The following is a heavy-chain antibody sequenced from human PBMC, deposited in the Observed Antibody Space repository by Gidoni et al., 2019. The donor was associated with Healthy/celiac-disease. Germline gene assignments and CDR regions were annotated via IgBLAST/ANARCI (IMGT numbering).Heavy chain of an antibody. V-gene: IGHV4-34*01. J-gene: IGHJ6*02. CDR2: INHSGST. CDR1: GGSFSGYY. Sequence: QVQLQQWGAGLLKPSETLSLTCAGYGGSFSGYYWSWIRQPPGKGLEWIGEINHSGSTNYNPSLKSRVTISVDTSKNQCSLKLSSVTAADTAVYYCARGPPVDTAMVLGYYYYGMDVWGQGTTVTVSS. CDR3: ARGPPVDTAMVLGYYYYGMDV. D-gene: IGHD5-18*01.